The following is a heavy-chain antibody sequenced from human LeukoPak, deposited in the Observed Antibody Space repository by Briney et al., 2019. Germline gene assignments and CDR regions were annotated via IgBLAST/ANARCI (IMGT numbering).Heavy chain of an antibody. V-gene: IGHV4-38-2*02. D-gene: IGHD6-13*01. CDR1: GYSISSGYF. CDR3: ARSTEAHSWLTRYYSYYMDV. CDR2: SYHSGST. Sequence: SETVSLTCTVSGYSISSGYFWGWIRQPPGKGLEWIGSSYHSGSTSYNPSLKSRLTISVDTSKNQFSLKLNFVTAADTAMYYCARSTEAHSWLTRYYSYYMDVWGKGTTVTVSS. J-gene: IGHJ6*03.